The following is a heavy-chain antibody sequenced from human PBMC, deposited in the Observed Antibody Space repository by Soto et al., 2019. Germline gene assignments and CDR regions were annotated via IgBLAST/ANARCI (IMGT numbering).Heavy chain of an antibody. J-gene: IGHJ6*02. CDR2: ISYDGSNK. V-gene: IGHV3-30-3*01. CDR3: ASPTPAPIFGVVLDEDYYYYGMDV. CDR1: GFTFSSYA. Sequence: GGSLRLSCAASGFTFSSYAMHWVRQAPGKGLEWVAVISYDGSNKYYADSVKGRFTISRDNSKNTLYLQMNSLRAEDTAVYYCASPTPAPIFGVVLDEDYYYYGMDVWGQGTTVTVSS. D-gene: IGHD3-3*01.